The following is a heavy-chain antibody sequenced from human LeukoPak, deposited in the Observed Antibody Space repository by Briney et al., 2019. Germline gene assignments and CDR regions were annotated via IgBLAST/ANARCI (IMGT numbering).Heavy chain of an antibody. J-gene: IGHJ6*02. CDR2: IWYDGSNK. V-gene: IGHV3-33*01. CDR1: GFTFSSYG. Sequence: GRSLRLSCAASGFTFSSYGMHWVRQAPGKGLEWVAVIWYDGSNKYYADSVKGRFTISRDNSKNTLYLQMNSLRAEDTAVYYCARTDYYCYGMDVWGQGTTVTVSS. CDR3: ARTDYYCYGMDV.